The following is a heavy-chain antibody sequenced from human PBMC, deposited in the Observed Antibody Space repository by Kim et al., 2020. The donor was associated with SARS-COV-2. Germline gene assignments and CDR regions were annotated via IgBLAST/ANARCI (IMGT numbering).Heavy chain of an antibody. J-gene: IGHJ4*02. Sequence: SNPSLKSRVPISVDTSKNQFSLKRSAVTAADTAVYYCAGVRYFDWDSFDYWGQGTLVTVSS. V-gene: IGHV4-59*01. CDR3: AGVRYFDWDSFDY. D-gene: IGHD3-9*01.